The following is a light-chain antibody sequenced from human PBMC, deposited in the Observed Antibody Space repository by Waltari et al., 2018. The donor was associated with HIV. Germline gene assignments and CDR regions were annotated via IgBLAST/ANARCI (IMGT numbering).Light chain of an antibody. CDR1: LLAKKY. CDR3: YSAAVNSGL. J-gene: IGLJ3*02. Sequence: SYELTQPSSVSVSPGQTARITCSGDLLAKKYVRWFQQKPGQAPVLVMYKDSERPSGSPARFSGSSSGTTVSLTIGGAQVDDEADYYCYSAAVNSGLFGGGTKLTVL. V-gene: IGLV3-27*01. CDR2: KDS.